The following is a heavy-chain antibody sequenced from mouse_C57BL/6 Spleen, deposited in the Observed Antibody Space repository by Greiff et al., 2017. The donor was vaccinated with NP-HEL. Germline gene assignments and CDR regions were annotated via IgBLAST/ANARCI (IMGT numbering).Heavy chain of an antibody. D-gene: IGHD2-2*01. J-gene: IGHJ2*01. CDR1: GYAFSSSW. CDR2: IYPGDGDT. CDR3: ARSSMVTFCC. Sequence: VQLKQSGPELVKPGASVKISCKASGYAFSSSWMNWVKQRPGKGLEWIGRIYPGDGDTNYNGKFKGKATLTADKSSSTAYMQLSSRTSEDSSVYFCARSSMVTFCCWGQGTTLTVSS. V-gene: IGHV1-82*01.